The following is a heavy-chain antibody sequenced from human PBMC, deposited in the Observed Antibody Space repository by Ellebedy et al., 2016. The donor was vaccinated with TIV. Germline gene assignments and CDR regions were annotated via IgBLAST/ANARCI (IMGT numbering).Heavy chain of an antibody. CDR1: GFTFSDHS. J-gene: IGHJ6*03. D-gene: IGHD4-11*01. CDR2: ISSSGSTI. CDR3: ARDFLASTVTTLRPYYYYYMDV. V-gene: IGHV3-48*04. Sequence: GESLKISCAASGFTFSDHSMNWVRQAPGKGLEWVSYISSSGSTIYYADSVKGRFTISRDNAKNSLYLQMNSLRAEDTAVYYCARDFLASTVTTLRPYYYYYMDVWGKGTTVTVSS.